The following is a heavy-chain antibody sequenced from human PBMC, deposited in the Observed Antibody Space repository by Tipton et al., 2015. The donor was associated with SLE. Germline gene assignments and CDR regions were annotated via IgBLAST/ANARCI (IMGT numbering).Heavy chain of an antibody. CDR2: IFQSGST. CDR1: GASISSGGYS. D-gene: IGHD1-7*01. Sequence: LRLSCAVSGASISSGGYSWSWVRQTPGKGLEYIGYIFQSGSTYYTPSLESRVSMSVDRSKNQFSLHLYSVTAADTAVYYCARALTWNYPFDYWGQGTLVTVSS. J-gene: IGHJ4*02. V-gene: IGHV4-30-2*01. CDR3: ARALTWNYPFDY.